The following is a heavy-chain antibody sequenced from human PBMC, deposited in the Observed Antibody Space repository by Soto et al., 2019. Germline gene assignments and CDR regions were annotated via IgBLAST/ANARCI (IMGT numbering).Heavy chain of an antibody. CDR3: ARQGNGAEGFDY. CDR1: GYYFPSYW. J-gene: IGHJ4*02. Sequence: EVQLVQSGAEVKKPGESLTISCKGSGYYFPSYWIGWVRQMPGKGLEWMGIFYPGDSDTRYSPSFQGQVTISADRSISTAYLQWICLKPSDTAMYYCARQGNGAEGFDYWGQGPLVTVSS. CDR2: FYPGDSDT. D-gene: IGHD4-17*01. V-gene: IGHV5-51*01.